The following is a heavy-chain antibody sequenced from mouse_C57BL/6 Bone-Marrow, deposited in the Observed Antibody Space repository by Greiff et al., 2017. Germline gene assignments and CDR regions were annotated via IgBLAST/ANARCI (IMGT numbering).Heavy chain of an antibody. Sequence: QVQLQQSGPELVKPGASVKISCKASGYTFTDYYINWVKQRPGQGLEWIGWIFPGSGSTYYNEKFKGKATLTVDKSSSTAYMLLSSLTSEDSAVYFCARRGWERSIGYYFDYWGQGTTLTVSS. CDR1: GYTFTDYY. CDR3: ARRGWERSIGYYFDY. V-gene: IGHV1-75*01. CDR2: IFPGSGST. D-gene: IGHD1-1*02. J-gene: IGHJ2*01.